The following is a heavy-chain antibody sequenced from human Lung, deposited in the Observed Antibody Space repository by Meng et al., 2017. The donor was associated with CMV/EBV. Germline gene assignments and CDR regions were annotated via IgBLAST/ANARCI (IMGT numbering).Heavy chain of an antibody. CDR2: ISRSSSNI. CDR3: VRDVKYSGYDPYYFDN. V-gene: IGHV3-21*01. CDR1: GFTFSGYS. D-gene: IGHD5-12*01. Sequence: GESXKISCVASGFTFSGYSMNWVRQAPGKGLEWLSSISRSSSNIYYADSVKGRFTISRDNANNSLYLQMNSLRAEDSAVYYCVRDVKYSGYDPYYFDNWGQGXLVTVSS. J-gene: IGHJ4*02.